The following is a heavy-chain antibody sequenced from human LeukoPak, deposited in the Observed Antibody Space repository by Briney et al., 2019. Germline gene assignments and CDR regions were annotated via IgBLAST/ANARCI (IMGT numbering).Heavy chain of an antibody. V-gene: IGHV3-23*01. CDR3: AKTYALDY. J-gene: IGHJ4*02. CDR1: GFTFSSYA. CDR2: ISGSGGST. D-gene: IGHD2-2*01. Sequence: TGGSLRLSCAASGFTFSSYAMSWLRQAPGKGLEWVSAISGSGGSTYYADFVKGRFTISRGNSKNTLYLQMNSLRAEDTAVYYCAKTYALDYWGQGTLVTVSS.